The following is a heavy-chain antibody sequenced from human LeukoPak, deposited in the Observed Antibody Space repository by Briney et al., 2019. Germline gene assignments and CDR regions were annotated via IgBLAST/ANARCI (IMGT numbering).Heavy chain of an antibody. CDR1: GFTFSSYS. V-gene: IGHV3-48*02. D-gene: IGHD3-3*01. J-gene: IGHJ6*03. CDR2: ISSSSSTI. CDR3: ARASYYDFWSGYSSDYYYYMDV. Sequence: GGSLRLSCAASGFTFSSYSMNWVRQAPGKGLEWVSYISSSSSTIYHADSVKGRFTISRDNAKNSLYLQMNGLRDEDTAVYYCARASYYDFWSGYSSDYYYYMDVWGKGTTVTVSS.